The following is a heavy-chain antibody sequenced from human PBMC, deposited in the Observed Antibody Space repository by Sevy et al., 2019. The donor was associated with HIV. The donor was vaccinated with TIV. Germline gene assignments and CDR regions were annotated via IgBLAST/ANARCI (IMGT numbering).Heavy chain of an antibody. J-gene: IGHJ6*03. Sequence: GGSLRLSCAASGFSFSTYGMHWVRQVPGKGLEWVAFIRHDGGNRYYVDSVKGQFTISRDNSKNTLYLQMNSLRPEDTAIYYCAKEPRVTISGTTNYYYYMDVWGKGTTVTVSS. V-gene: IGHV3-30*02. CDR1: GFSFSTYG. CDR2: IRHDGGNR. D-gene: IGHD1-7*01. CDR3: AKEPRVTISGTTNYYYYMDV.